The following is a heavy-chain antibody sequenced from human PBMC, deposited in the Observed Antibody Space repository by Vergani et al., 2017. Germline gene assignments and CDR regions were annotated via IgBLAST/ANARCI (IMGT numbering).Heavy chain of an antibody. Sequence: EVQLVESGGGLVKPGGSLRLSCAASGFTFSNAWMSWVRQAPGKGLEWVGRIKSKTDGGTTDYAAPVKGRFTISRDNSKNTLDLQMNSLRTQDTAVYYCAKAGSVTSGSLQYNFYMDVWGKGTTVTVS. CDR3: AKAGSVTSGSLQYNFYMDV. V-gene: IGHV3-15*01. D-gene: IGHD3-10*01. CDR1: GFTFSNAW. CDR2: IKSKTDGGTT. J-gene: IGHJ6*03.